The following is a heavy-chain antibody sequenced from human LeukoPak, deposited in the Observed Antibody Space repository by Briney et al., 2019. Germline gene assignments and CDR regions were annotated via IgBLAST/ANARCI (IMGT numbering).Heavy chain of an antibody. V-gene: IGHV3-30*14. CDR3: ARAAGVRNWFDP. CDR1: GFTFNSYA. J-gene: IGHJ5*02. CDR2: ISFDESHE. Sequence: GGSLRLSCVASGFTFNSYAMNWVCQAPGKGLEWVAVISFDESHEYYADSVKGRFTIPRDNSRNTVYLQMDSLRAEDTAVYYCARAAGVRNWFDPWGQGTLVTVSS.